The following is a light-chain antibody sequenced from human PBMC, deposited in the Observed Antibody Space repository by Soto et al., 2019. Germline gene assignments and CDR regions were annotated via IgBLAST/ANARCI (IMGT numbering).Light chain of an antibody. Sequence: EVVMTQSPVTLSVSPGDTATLSCRASQSVGGNVAWYQQRPGQAPRLLIYDASTRATGIPGRFSGSGSGADFTLTISRLQSDDFAVYYCQQYNNWPQGTLGQGTKVDIK. CDR2: DAS. J-gene: IGKJ1*01. CDR1: QSVGGN. CDR3: QQYNNWPQGT. V-gene: IGKV3D-15*01.